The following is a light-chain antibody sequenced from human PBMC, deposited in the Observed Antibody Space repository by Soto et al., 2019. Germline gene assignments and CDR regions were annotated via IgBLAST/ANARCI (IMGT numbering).Light chain of an antibody. J-gene: IGKJ1*01. CDR3: QQYNNWPWT. V-gene: IGKV3-15*01. Sequence: LTQSPGTLALSPGEGATLSCRASQSVSSNLAWYQQKPGQAPRLLIYGASTRATGIPARFSGSGSGTEFTLPISSLQSEDFAVYYCQQYNNWPWTFGQGTKVDIK. CDR1: QSVSSN. CDR2: GAS.